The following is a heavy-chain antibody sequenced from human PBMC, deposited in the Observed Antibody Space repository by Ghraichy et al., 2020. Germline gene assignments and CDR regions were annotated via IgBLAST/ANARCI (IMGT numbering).Heavy chain of an antibody. J-gene: IGHJ4*02. Sequence: GGSLRLSCAASGFTVSSNYMSWVRQAPGKGLEWVSVIYSGGSTYYADSVKGRFTISRDNSKNTLYLQMNSLRAEDTAVYYCAREYDSSGYYIDYWGQGTLVTVSS. V-gene: IGHV3-53*01. CDR3: AREYDSSGYYIDY. CDR1: GFTVSSNY. D-gene: IGHD3-22*01. CDR2: IYSGGST.